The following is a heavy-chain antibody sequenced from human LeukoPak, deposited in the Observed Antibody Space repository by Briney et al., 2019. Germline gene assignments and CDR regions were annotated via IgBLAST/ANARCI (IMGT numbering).Heavy chain of an antibody. CDR2: IYHSGST. Sequence: NPSETLSLTCTVSGYSISSGYYWGWIRQPPGKGLEWIGSIYHSGSTYYNPSLKSRVTISVDTSKNQFSLKLSSVTAADTAVYYCARQGTTYYMDVWGKGTTVTISS. CDR1: GYSISSGYY. J-gene: IGHJ6*03. V-gene: IGHV4-38-2*02. D-gene: IGHD4-17*01. CDR3: ARQGTTYYMDV.